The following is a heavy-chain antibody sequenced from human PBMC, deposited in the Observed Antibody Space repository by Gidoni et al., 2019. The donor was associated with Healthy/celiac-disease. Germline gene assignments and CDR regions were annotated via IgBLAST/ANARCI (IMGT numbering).Heavy chain of an antibody. V-gene: IGHV4-30-4*01. CDR2: IYSSWST. CDR3: ARDPYDYGDYGGH. J-gene: IGHJ4*02. CDR1: GGSISSGDYY. D-gene: IGHD4-17*01. Sequence: QVQLQESGPGLVKPSQTLSLTCPVSGGSISSGDYYWSWIRQPPGKGMEWTRYIYSSWSTYYNPALKSRVTISVDTSKNQFSLKLSSVTAADTAGYYCARDPYDYGDYGGHWGQGTLVTVSS.